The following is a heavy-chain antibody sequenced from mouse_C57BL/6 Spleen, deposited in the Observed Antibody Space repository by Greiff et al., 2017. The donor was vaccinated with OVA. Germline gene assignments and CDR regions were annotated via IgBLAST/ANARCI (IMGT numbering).Heavy chain of an antibody. Sequence: EVKLVESGGGLVKPGGSLKLSCAASGFTFSSYTMSWVRQTPEKRLEWVATISGGGGNTYYPDSVKGRFTISRDNAKNTLYLQMSSLRSEDTALYYCARHQVYYYGSSWAYWGQGTLVTVSA. J-gene: IGHJ3*01. CDR1: GFTFSSYT. D-gene: IGHD1-1*01. CDR3: ARHQVYYYGSSWAY. V-gene: IGHV5-9*01. CDR2: ISGGGGNT.